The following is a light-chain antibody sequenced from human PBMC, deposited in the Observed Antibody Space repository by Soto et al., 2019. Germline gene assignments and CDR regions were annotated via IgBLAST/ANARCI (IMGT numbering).Light chain of an antibody. J-gene: IGLJ3*02. CDR1: SSNIGAGYD. CDR3: QSYDSSLSGYWV. CDR2: GNS. Sequence: QLVLTQPPSVSGAPGQRVTISCTGSSSNIGAGYDVHWYQQLPGTAPKLLIYGNSNRPSGVPDRFSGSKSGTSASLAITGLQAEGEADYYCQSYDSSLSGYWVFGGGTKLTVL. V-gene: IGLV1-40*01.